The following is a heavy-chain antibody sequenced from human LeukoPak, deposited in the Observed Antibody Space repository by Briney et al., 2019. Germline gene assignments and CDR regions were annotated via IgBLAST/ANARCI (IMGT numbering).Heavy chain of an antibody. CDR1: GFTFSSYW. D-gene: IGHD3-9*01. J-gene: IGHJ4*02. CDR2: ISGDGSTT. CDR3: ARLDILTGNYYYFNF. Sequence: GGSLRLSCAASGFTFSSYWMHWVRQAPGMGLVWVSRISGDGSTTSYADAVKGRFTISRDNAKNTLYLQMNSLRAEDTAVYYCARLDILTGNYYYFNFWGQGTLVTVSS. V-gene: IGHV3-74*01.